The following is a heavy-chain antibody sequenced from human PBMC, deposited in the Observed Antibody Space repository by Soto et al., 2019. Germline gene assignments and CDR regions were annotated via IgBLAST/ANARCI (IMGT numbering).Heavy chain of an antibody. J-gene: IGHJ4*02. CDR3: TRETVAGITGLDY. D-gene: IGHD1-20*01. CDR1: GFNVGAFA. CDR2: ISVSDAFI. Sequence: PGGSLRLSCAASGFNVGAFAVNWVRQAPGKGLEWVSGISVSDAFIYYADSVRGRFSISRDASENILYLQMNSLRVDDMALYYCTRETVAGITGLDYWGPGTLVTVSS. V-gene: IGHV3-23*01.